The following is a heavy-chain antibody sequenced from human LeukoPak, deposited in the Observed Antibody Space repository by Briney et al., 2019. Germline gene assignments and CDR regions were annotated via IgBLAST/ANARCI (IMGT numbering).Heavy chain of an antibody. CDR3: ARLNYYGSGSYVY. V-gene: IGHV4-34*01. CDR2: INHSGST. Sequence: PSETLSLTCAVYGGSFSGYYWSWVRQPPGKGLEWIGEINHSGSTNYNPSLKSRVTISVDTSKNQFSLKLSSVTAADTAVYYCARLNYYGSGSYVYWGQGTLVTVSS. D-gene: IGHD3-10*01. CDR1: GGSFSGYY. J-gene: IGHJ4*02.